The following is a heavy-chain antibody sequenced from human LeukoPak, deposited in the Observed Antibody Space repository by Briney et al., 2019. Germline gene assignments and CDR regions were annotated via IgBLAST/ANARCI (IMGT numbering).Heavy chain of an antibody. V-gene: IGHV3-53*01. Sequence: GGSLRLSCAASGFTFSSYGMHWVRQAPGKGLEWVSVIYSGGSTYYADSVKGRFTISRGNSKNTLYLQMNSLRAEDTAVYYCARVFTRRVFDIWGQGTMVTVSS. CDR3: ARVFTRRVFDI. J-gene: IGHJ3*02. CDR2: IYSGGST. CDR1: GFTFSSYG.